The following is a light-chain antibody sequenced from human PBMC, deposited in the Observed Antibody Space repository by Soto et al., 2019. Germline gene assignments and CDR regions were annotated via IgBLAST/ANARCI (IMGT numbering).Light chain of an antibody. Sequence: QSVLTQPPSVSGSAGQSVTISCTGTSSDVGSYNRVSWYQQPPGTAPKLMIYEVSNRPSGVPDRFSGSKSGNTASLTISGLQAEDEADYYCSSYTSSSTLVFGGGTQLTVL. CDR1: SSDVGSYNR. CDR2: EVS. V-gene: IGLV2-18*02. CDR3: SSYTSSSTLV. J-gene: IGLJ2*01.